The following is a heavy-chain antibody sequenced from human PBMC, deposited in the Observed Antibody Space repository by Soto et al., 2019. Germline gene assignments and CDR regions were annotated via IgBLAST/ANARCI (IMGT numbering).Heavy chain of an antibody. V-gene: IGHV5-10-1*01. D-gene: IGHD2-15*01. CDR1: GYSFTSYW. CDR3: ARHEKSKCSGGSCYSPFDY. CDR2: IDPSDSYT. J-gene: IGHJ4*02. Sequence: GESLKISCKGSGYSFTSYWITWVRQMSGKGLEWMGRIDPSDSYTSYSPSFQGHVTISADKSISTAYLQWNSLKASDTAMYYCARHEKSKCSGGSCYSPFDYWGPGTLVTVSS.